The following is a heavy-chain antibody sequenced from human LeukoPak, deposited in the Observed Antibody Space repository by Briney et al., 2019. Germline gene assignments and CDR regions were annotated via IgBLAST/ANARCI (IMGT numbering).Heavy chain of an antibody. Sequence: SETLSLTCTVSGGSISSLYWSWIRQPAGKGLEWIGRVYATGSTIYNPSLKSRVTMSVDTSKNQFSLKLSSVTAADTAVYYCARGPGTSSSYAFDIWGQGTMVTVSS. V-gene: IGHV4-4*07. D-gene: IGHD2-8*01. CDR1: GGSISSLY. CDR3: ARGPGTSSSYAFDI. CDR2: VYATGST. J-gene: IGHJ3*02.